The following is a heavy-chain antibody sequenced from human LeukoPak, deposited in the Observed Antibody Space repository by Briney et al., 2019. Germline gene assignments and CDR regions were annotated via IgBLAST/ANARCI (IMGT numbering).Heavy chain of an antibody. CDR1: GFTFSSYS. D-gene: IGHD3-22*01. Sequence: GGSLRLSCAASGFTFSSYSMNRVRQAPGKGLEWVSSISSSSSYIYYADSVKGRFTISRDNAKNSLYLQMNSLRAEDTAVYYCARISARHDSSGYSLDAFDIWGQGTMVTVSS. CDR3: ARISARHDSSGYSLDAFDI. V-gene: IGHV3-21*01. CDR2: ISSSSSYI. J-gene: IGHJ3*02.